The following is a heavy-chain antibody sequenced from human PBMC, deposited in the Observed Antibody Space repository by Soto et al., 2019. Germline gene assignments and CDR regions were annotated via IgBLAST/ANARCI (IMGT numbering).Heavy chain of an antibody. V-gene: IGHV1-69*06. CDR2: IIPIFGTA. D-gene: IGHD6-13*01. CDR3: ASTAALDAFDI. J-gene: IGHJ3*02. Sequence: SVKVSCKASGYTFTSYGISWVRQAPGQGLEWMGGIIPIFGTANYAQKFQGRVTITADKSTSTAYMELSSLRSEDTAVYYCASTAALDAFDIWGQGTMVTVSS. CDR1: GYTFTSYG.